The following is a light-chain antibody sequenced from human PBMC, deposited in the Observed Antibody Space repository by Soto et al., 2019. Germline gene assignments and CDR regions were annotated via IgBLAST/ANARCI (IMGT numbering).Light chain of an antibody. CDR2: EVS. CDR1: SSDVGGYNY. J-gene: IGLJ1*01. V-gene: IGLV2-8*01. CDR3: NSYAGSNNV. Sequence: QSVLTQPPSASGSPGQSVTISCTGTSSDVGGYNYVSWYQQHPGKAPKLMIYEVSQRPSGVPDRFSGSKSGNTASLTVSGLQAEDEADYYCNSYAGSNNVFGTGPKV.